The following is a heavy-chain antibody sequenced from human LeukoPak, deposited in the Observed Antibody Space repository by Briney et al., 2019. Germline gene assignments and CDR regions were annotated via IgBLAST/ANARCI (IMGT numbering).Heavy chain of an antibody. CDR3: ARRKGCSSTSCPPDY. Sequence: HGESLKISCKASGYSFTTYWIGWVRQMPGKGLEWMGIIYPGDSDTRYSPSFQGQVTMSADKSINTAYLQWSSLKASDTAMYYCARRKGCSSTSCPPDYWGQGTLVTVSS. D-gene: IGHD2-2*01. CDR2: IYPGDSDT. V-gene: IGHV5-51*01. CDR1: GYSFTTYW. J-gene: IGHJ4*02.